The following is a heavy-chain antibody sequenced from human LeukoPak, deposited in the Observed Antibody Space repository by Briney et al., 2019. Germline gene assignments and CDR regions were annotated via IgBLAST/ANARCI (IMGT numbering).Heavy chain of an antibody. V-gene: IGHV4-34*01. CDR3: ARFDSRRYFQH. J-gene: IGHJ1*01. Sequence: SETLSLTCAVSGGSISGYYWSWIRQPPGKGLEWIGEINHSGSTNYNPSLKSRVTISVDTSKNQFSLKLSSVTAADTAVYYCARFDSRRYFQHWGQGTLVTVSS. D-gene: IGHD3-22*01. CDR2: INHSGST. CDR1: GGSISGYY.